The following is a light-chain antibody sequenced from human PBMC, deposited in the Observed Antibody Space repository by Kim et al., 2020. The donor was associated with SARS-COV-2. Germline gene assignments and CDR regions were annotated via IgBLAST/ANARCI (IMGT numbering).Light chain of an antibody. CDR3: QAWDSSSVV. CDR2: QDS. Sequence: SYELTQPSSVSVSPGQTASITCSGDKLGDKYACWYQQQPGQSPVLVIYQDSKRPSGIPERFSGSNSGNTATLTISGTQSMDEADYYCQAWDSSSVVFGGGTQLTVL. J-gene: IGLJ2*01. CDR1: KLGDKY. V-gene: IGLV3-1*01.